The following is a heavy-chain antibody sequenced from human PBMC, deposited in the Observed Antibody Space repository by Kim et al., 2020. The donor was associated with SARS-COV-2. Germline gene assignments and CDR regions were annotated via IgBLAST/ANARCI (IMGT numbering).Heavy chain of an antibody. J-gene: IGHJ4*02. D-gene: IGHD3-10*01. CDR3: ARGPGSGTLYYFDY. V-gene: IGHV3-21*01. CDR2: ISSSSSYI. Sequence: GGSLRLSCAASGFTFSSYSMNWVRQAPGKGLEWVSSISSSSSYIYYADSVKGRFTISRDNAKNSLYLQMNSLRAEDTAVYYCARGPGSGTLYYFDYWGQGTLVTGSS. CDR1: GFTFSSYS.